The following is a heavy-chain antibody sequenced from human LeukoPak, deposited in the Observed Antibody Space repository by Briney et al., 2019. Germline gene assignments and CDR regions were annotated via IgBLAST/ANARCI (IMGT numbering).Heavy chain of an antibody. J-gene: IGHJ5*02. CDR2: IDIDGGRT. V-gene: IGHV3-74*01. CDR1: GFTFSHSY. CDR3: ARDLNYNLDL. Sequence: GGSLRLSCAASGFTFSHSYMHWVRQAPGKGLVWVSRIDIDGGRTYADSVKGRFTISRDNAKNTVYLQMNSLRVEDTALYYCARDLNYNLDLWGQGTLVTVSS. D-gene: IGHD1-1*01.